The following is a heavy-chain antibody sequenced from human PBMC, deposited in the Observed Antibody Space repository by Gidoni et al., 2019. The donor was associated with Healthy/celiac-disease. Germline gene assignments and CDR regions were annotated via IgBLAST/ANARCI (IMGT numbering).Heavy chain of an antibody. CDR2: IWYDGSNK. CDR1: GFTFSSYG. D-gene: IGHD6-25*01. CDR3: ARDTGRSQRGYFDY. Sequence: QVQLVESGGGVVQPGRSLRLSCDASGFTFSSYGMQWVRQAPGKGLEWVAVIWYDGSNKYYADSVKGRFTISRDNSKNTLYLQMNSLRAEDTAVYYCARDTGRSQRGYFDYWGQGTLVTVSS. J-gene: IGHJ4*02. V-gene: IGHV3-33*01.